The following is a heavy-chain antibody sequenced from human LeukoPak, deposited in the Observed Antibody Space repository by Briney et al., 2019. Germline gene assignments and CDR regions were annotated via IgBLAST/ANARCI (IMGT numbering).Heavy chain of an antibody. Sequence: GGSLRLSCAASRFTFTSYAMSWVRQAPGKGLEWISAISGSGGSTYYADSVKGRFTISRDNSKNTLYLQMNSPRAEDTAVYYCVKDRFYDTTTTGAFDIWGQGTMGTVSS. D-gene: IGHD3-22*01. CDR1: RFTFTSYA. J-gene: IGHJ3*02. V-gene: IGHV3-23*01. CDR3: VKDRFYDTTTTGAFDI. CDR2: ISGSGGST.